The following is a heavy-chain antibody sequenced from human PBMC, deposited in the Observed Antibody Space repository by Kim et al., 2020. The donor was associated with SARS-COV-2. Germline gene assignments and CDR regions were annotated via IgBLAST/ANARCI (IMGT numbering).Heavy chain of an antibody. J-gene: IGHJ4*02. D-gene: IGHD5-12*01. Sequence: SLRSRGTISVDTSKNQFSLKLSSVTAADTAVYYCARHGYSGYDTDGAFDYWGQGTLVTVSS. V-gene: IGHV4-39*01. CDR3: ARHGYSGYDTDGAFDY.